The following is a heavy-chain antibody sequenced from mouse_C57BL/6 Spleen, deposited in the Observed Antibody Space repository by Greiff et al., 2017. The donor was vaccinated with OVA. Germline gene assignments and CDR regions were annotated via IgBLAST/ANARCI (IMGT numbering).Heavy chain of an antibody. CDR3: AREQDSSGNYFDY. Sequence: QVQLQQPGAELVKPGASVKLSCKASGYTFTSYWMHWVKQRPGQGLEWIGMIHPNSGSTNYNEKFKSKATLTVDKSSSTAYMQLSSLTSEDSAVYDCAREQDSSGNYFDYWGQGTTLTVSS. V-gene: IGHV1-64*01. CDR1: GYTFTSYW. J-gene: IGHJ2*01. D-gene: IGHD3-2*02. CDR2: IHPNSGST.